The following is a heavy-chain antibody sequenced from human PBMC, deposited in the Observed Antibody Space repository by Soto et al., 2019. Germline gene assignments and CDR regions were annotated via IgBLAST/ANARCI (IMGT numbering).Heavy chain of an antibody. D-gene: IGHD1-1*01. V-gene: IGHV3-21*01. CDR1: GFTFTTSD. CDR2: IDAGTRNV. J-gene: IGHJ4*02. Sequence: EVQVVESGGGLVKPGESLRLSCAASGFTFTTSDMDWVRQAPGKGLEWVSSIDAGTRNVRYADSVRGRFTISRDDSKNSLFLQMDSLRVEDKALYYCARSSETTYHYFDNWGQGTLVTVSS. CDR3: ARSSETTYHYFDN.